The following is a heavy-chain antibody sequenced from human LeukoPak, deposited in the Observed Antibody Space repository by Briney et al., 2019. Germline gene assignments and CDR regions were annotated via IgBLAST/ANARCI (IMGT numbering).Heavy chain of an antibody. Sequence: QPRGSLRLSCAASGFTFSSYAMSWVRQAPGKGLEWVSAISGSGGSTYYADSVKGRFTISRDNSKNTLYLQMNSLRAEDTAVYYCAKVEKWPSKNWFDPWGQGTLVTVSS. J-gene: IGHJ5*02. CDR1: GFTFSSYA. CDR2: ISGSGGST. CDR3: AKVEKWPSKNWFDP. D-gene: IGHD5-12*01. V-gene: IGHV3-23*01.